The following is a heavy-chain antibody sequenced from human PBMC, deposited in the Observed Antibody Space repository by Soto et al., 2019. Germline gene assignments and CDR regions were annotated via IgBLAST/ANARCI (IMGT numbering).Heavy chain of an antibody. CDR3: ARGPSMRLMQFNRFFDY. J-gene: IGHJ4*02. D-gene: IGHD2-21*01. V-gene: IGHV4-34*01. Sequence: LSLTCAVYGGSFSGYYWSWIRQPPGKGLEWIGEINHSGSTNYNPSLKSRVTISVDTSKNQFSLKLSSVTAADTAVYYCARGPSMRLMQFNRFFDYWGQGTLVTVSS. CDR2: INHSGST. CDR1: GGSFSGYY.